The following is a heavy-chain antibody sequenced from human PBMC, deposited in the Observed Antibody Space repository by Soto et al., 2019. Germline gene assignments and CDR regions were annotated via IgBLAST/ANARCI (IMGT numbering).Heavy chain of an antibody. V-gene: IGHV1-8*01. Sequence: ASVKVSCKASGYTFTSYDIKWVRQATGQGLEWMGWMNPNSGNTGYAQKFQGRVTMTRNTSISTAYMELSSLRSEDTAVYYCARGRPGCSGGSCYVLFDYWGQGTLVTVSS. J-gene: IGHJ4*02. D-gene: IGHD2-15*01. CDR2: MNPNSGNT. CDR3: ARGRPGCSGGSCYVLFDY. CDR1: GYTFTSYD.